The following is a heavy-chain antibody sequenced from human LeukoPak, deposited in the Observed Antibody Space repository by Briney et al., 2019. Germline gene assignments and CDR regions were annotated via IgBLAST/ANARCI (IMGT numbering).Heavy chain of an antibody. D-gene: IGHD3-16*01. CDR3: ARLRDPYYYYYMDV. V-gene: IGHV3-48*03. CDR2: TSSTGRTI. J-gene: IGHJ6*03. Sequence: PGGSLRLSCAASGFTSNSYSMNWARQAPGKGLEWVSYTSSTGRTIYYADSVKGRFTISRDNAKNSLYLQMNSLRAEDTAVYYCARLRDPYYYYYMDVWGKGTTVTVSS. CDR1: GFTSNSYS.